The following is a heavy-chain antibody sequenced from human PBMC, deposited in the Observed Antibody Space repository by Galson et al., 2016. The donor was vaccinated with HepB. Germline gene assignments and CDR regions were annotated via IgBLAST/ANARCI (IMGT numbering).Heavy chain of an antibody. Sequence: TLSLTCTVSGDSISNDGNYWSWTRQHPGKGLEFMGYIYHSGSTYYNPSLRSRVTISVDTSENQSSRKLSSVPAADTAWYYCSRYFDHWGQGILVTVSS. CDR2: IYHSGST. CDR1: GDSISNDGNY. J-gene: IGHJ4*02. V-gene: IGHV4-31*03. CDR3: SRYFDH.